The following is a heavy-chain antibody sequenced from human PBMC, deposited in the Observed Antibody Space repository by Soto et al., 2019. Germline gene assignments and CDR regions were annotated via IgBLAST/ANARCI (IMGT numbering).Heavy chain of an antibody. CDR1: GDFIGSGDYY. CDR2: IYKIVKT. Sequence: PSETLSLTCGVSGDFIGSGDYYWTRMRPAPGKGIEYMGYIYKIVKTYYNPYLKSRPFRALNTTKSHFFRRLTSLTAADAAMYYFYRSLSSSSGYFDPWGQGTLVTVSS. D-gene: IGHD6-6*01. V-gene: IGHV4-30-4*01. CDR3: YRSLSSSSGYFDP. J-gene: IGHJ5*02.